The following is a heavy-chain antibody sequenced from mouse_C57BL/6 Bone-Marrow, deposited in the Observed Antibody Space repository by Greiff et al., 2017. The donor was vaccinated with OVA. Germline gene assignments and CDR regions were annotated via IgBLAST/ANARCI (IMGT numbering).Heavy chain of an antibody. J-gene: IGHJ1*03. CDR1: GYTFPDYN. CDR2: INPNNGGT. V-gene: IGHV1-18*01. D-gene: IGHD1-1*01. Sequence: EVQLQQSGPELVKPGASVKIPCKASGYTFPDYNMDWVKQSHGKSLEWIGDINPNNGGTIYNQKFKGKATLTVDKSSSTAYMELRSLTSEDTAVYYCARWGYGSRNWYFDVWGTGTTVTVSS. CDR3: ARWGYGSRNWYFDV.